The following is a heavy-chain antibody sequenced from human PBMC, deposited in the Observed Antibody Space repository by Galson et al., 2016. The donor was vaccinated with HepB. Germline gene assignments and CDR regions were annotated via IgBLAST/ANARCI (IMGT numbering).Heavy chain of an antibody. CDR3: ARRGHNNGLDF. Sequence: QSGAEVKEPGESLRIPCETSGYKFASLWIAWVRQRAGEGLEWMGVIYPGDSDTKYSPPFQGPVIISADKSINTTYLQWSSLTTSDTAIYYCARRGHNNGLDFWGPGTPVSVS. D-gene: IGHD5-24*01. J-gene: IGHJ4*02. CDR2: IYPGDSDT. V-gene: IGHV5-51*01. CDR1: GYKFASLW.